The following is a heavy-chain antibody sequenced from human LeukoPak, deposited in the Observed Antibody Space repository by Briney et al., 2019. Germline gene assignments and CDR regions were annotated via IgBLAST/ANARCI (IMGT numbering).Heavy chain of an antibody. J-gene: IGHJ4*02. CDR2: IYHNGDT. CDR1: GGSFTGPY. Sequence: PSETLSLTCTVSGGSFTGPYWSWIRQTPGKGLEWIGYIYHNGDTKYNPSLKSRVTMSVDTSKNQFSLKLSSVTPADTAVYSCARDGYGPTDYWGKGSLVTVSS. CDR3: ARDGYGPTDY. D-gene: IGHD5-18*01. V-gene: IGHV4-59*11.